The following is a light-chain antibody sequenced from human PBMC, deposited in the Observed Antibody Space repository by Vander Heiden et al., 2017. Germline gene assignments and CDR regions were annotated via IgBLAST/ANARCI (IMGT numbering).Light chain of an antibody. CDR3: QVWDSSTEV. CDR2: RES. J-gene: IGLJ2*01. V-gene: IGLV3-9*01. CDR1: NIGSKN. Sequence: SYELTQPLSVSVALGQTARITCGGNNIGSKNVHWYQQKPGQAPVLVIYRESNRPSGIPERFSGSNSGNTATLTISRAQAGDEADYYGQVWDSSTEVFGGGTKLNVL.